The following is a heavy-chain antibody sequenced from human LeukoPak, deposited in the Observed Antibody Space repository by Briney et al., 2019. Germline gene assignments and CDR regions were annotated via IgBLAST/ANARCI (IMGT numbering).Heavy chain of an antibody. D-gene: IGHD2-2*01. CDR3: AGYCSSTSCYVGYMDV. J-gene: IGHJ6*03. CDR1: GGSISSSTYY. CDR2: VHYSGGS. V-gene: IGHV4-39*07. Sequence: SETLSLTCTVSGGSISSSTYYWGWIRQSPGKGLEWIGSVHYSGGSYYNPSLKSRVTISLNTSKNQFSLKLSSVTAADTAVYYCAGYCSSTSCYVGYMDVWGKGTTVTVSS.